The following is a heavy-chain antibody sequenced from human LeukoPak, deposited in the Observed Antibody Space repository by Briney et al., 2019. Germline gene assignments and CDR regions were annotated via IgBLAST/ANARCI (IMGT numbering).Heavy chain of an antibody. CDR1: GFTFDDYA. J-gene: IGHJ4*02. CDR2: ISWNSGSI. D-gene: IGHD6-13*01. V-gene: IGHV3-9*01. Sequence: PGRSLRLSCAASGFTFDDYAMHWVRQAPGKGLEWVSGISWNSGSIGYADSVKGRFTISRDNAKNSLYLQMNSLRAEDTALYYCAKDGRSSWEGYFDYWGQGTLVTVSS. CDR3: AKDGRSSWEGYFDY.